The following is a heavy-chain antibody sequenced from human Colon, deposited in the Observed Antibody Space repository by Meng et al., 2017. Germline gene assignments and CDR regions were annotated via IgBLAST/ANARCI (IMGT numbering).Heavy chain of an antibody. Sequence: QAQLVQSGAELKKPGASVRVSCKASGYIFPTYGFTWVRQAPGQGLEWVGWIAYNGKTNYAEKLQDRVTMTTDTSTTTAYMELRNLRSDDTAVYYCARVPVAHNWIDPWGQGTLVTVSS. CDR2: IAYNGKT. J-gene: IGHJ5*02. CDR3: ARVPVAHNWIDP. V-gene: IGHV1-18*01. CDR1: GYIFPTYG. D-gene: IGHD5-12*01.